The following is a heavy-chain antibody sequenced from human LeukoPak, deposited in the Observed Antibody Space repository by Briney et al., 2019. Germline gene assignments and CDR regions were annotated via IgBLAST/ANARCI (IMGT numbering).Heavy chain of an antibody. CDR3: VRSAFHAGSGNYYDY. CDR2: IDNAGSIT. J-gene: IGHJ4*02. D-gene: IGHD3-22*01. V-gene: IGHV3-74*03. Sequence: HPGGSLRLSCAASGFTLSNYWIHWVRQAPGKGLVWVSRIDNAGSITTYADSVKGRFTISRDNAENTFYLQMNSLRVEDTAVYYCVRSAFHAGSGNYYDYWGQGTLVTVSS. CDR1: GFTLSNYW.